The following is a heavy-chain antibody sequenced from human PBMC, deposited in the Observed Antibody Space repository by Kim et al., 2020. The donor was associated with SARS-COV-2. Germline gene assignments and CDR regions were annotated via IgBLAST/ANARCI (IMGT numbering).Heavy chain of an antibody. D-gene: IGHD6-13*01. Sequence: ASVKVSCKASGYTFTSYFTHWVRQAPGQGLEWMAIINPSGDATAYSQRFQGRVTMTRDTSTSTVYMELSSLISEDTAVYYCVISSPGMAPFGYWGQGTQVTVSS. CDR2: INPSGDAT. J-gene: IGHJ4*02. CDR1: GYTFTSYF. CDR3: VISSPGMAPFGY. V-gene: IGHV1-46*01.